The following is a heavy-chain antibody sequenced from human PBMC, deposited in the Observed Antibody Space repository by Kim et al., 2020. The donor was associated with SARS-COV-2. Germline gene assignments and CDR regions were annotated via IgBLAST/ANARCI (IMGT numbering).Heavy chain of an antibody. CDR1: GFTFSSYE. Sequence: GGSLRLSCAASGFTFSSYEMNWVRQAPGKGLEWVSYISSSGSTIYYADSVKGRFTISRDNAKNSLYLQMNSLRAEDTAVYYCARTYVWGSYRWAAYYYGMDVWGQGTTVTVSS. J-gene: IGHJ6*02. V-gene: IGHV3-48*03. D-gene: IGHD3-16*02. CDR2: ISSSGSTI. CDR3: ARTYVWGSYRWAAYYYGMDV.